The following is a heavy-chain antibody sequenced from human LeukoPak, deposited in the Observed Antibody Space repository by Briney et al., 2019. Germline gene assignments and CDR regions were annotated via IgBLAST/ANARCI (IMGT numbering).Heavy chain of an antibody. CDR3: AKDSGGYYFDY. V-gene: IGHV3-30*18. CDR1: GFTFSSHG. Sequence: GGSLRLSCAASGFTFSSHGMHWVRQAPGKGLEWVAVISYVGTTKYYADSVKGRFTISRDNSNNILYLQMNSLRVEDTAVYYCAKDSGGYYFDYWGQGTLVTVSS. D-gene: IGHD1-26*01. J-gene: IGHJ4*02. CDR2: ISYVGTTK.